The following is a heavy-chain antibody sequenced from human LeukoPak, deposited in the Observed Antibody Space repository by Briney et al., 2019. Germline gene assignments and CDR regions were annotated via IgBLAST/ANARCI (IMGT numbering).Heavy chain of an antibody. D-gene: IGHD1-26*01. CDR1: GFTFSSYS. J-gene: IGHJ6*03. CDR2: ISSSSSTI. V-gene: IGHV3-48*01. Sequence: GGSLRLSCAASGFTFSSYSMNWVRQAPGKGLEWVSYISSSSSTIYYADSVKGRFTISRDNAKNSLYLQMNSLRAEDTAVYYCARVRWELYPYYYMDVWGKGTTVTVSS. CDR3: ARVRWELYPYYYMDV.